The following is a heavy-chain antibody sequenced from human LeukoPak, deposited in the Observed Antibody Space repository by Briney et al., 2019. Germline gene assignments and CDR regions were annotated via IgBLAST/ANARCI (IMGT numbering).Heavy chain of an antibody. Sequence: PSETLSLTCTVSGGSISSYYWSWIRQPPGKGLEWIGYIYYSGSTNYNPSLKSRVTISVDTSKNQFSLKLSSVTAADTAVYYCARPSRGSRRDGYNRWFDPWGQGTLVTVSS. CDR1: GGSISSYY. D-gene: IGHD5-24*01. J-gene: IGHJ5*02. V-gene: IGHV4-59*01. CDR2: IYYSGST. CDR3: ARPSRGSRRDGYNRWFDP.